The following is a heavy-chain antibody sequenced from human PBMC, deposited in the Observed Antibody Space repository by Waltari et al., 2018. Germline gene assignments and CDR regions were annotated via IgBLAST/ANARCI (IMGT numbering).Heavy chain of an antibody. CDR3: AREYCGGDCRLFDY. Sequence: LVQSGAEVMKPGASVRVSCKASGDPVTAHLLHWVRQAPGQGLEWMGWVNPNGGGTNYAQRFAGRITVTWDASITTAYMEFSRLTSGDTAVYFCAREYCGGDCRLFDYWGQGTPVTVSS. D-gene: IGHD2-21*02. J-gene: IGHJ4*02. CDR1: GDPVTAHL. V-gene: IGHV1-2*02. CDR2: VNPNGGGT.